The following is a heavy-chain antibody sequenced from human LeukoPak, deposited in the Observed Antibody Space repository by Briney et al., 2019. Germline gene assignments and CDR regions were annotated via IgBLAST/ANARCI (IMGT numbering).Heavy chain of an antibody. CDR1: GFTFSSYA. V-gene: IGHV3-23*01. Sequence: GGPLRLSCAASGFTFSSYAMSWVRQAPGKGLEWVSAISGSGGSTYYADSVKGRFTISRDNSKNTLYLQMNSLRAEDTAVYYCASCGEYYDFWSGYYYDAFDIWGQGTMVTVSS. CDR2: ISGSGGST. CDR3: ASCGEYYDFWSGYYYDAFDI. J-gene: IGHJ3*02. D-gene: IGHD3-3*01.